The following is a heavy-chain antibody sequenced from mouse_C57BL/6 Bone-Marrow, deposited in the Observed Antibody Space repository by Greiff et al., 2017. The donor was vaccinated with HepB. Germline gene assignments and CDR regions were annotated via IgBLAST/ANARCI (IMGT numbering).Heavy chain of an antibody. CDR3: ATYMITTTAYYYAMDY. J-gene: IGHJ4*01. V-gene: IGHV2-6*03. CDR1: GFSLTSYG. Sequence: VQLVESGPGLVAPSQSLSITCTVSGFSLTSYGVHWVRQPPGKGLEWLVVIWSDGSTTYNSALKSRLSISKDNSKSQVFLKMNSLQTDDTAMYYCATYMITTTAYYYAMDYWGQGTSVTVSS. D-gene: IGHD2-4*01. CDR2: IWSDGST.